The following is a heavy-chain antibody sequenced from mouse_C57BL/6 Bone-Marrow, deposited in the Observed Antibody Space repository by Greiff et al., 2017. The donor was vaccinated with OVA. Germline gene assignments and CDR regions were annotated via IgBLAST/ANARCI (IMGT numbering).Heavy chain of an antibody. CDR1: GYTFTEYT. J-gene: IGHJ3*01. V-gene: IGHV1-62-2*01. D-gene: IGHD2-4*01. CDR2: FYPGSGSI. CDR3: ARHEDRYDYGPAWFAY. Sequence: VVKPGASVKLSCKASGYTFTEYTIHWVKQRSGQGLEWIGWFYPGSGSIKYNEKFKDKATLTADKSSSTVYMKLSRLTSEDSAVYFCARHEDRYDYGPAWFAYWGQGTLVTVSA.